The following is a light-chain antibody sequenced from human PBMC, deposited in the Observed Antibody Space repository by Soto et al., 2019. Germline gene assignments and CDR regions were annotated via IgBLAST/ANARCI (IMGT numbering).Light chain of an antibody. Sequence: EIVMTQSPATLSVSPGEGATLSCRASENVDTNLAWYQHKPGQAPRLLIYGASTRAAGVPARFSGSGSGTEITLTISSLESEDVAVYYCQQCHKWPRITFGPGTRLE. CDR1: ENVDTN. J-gene: IGKJ5*01. CDR2: GAS. CDR3: QQCHKWPRIT. V-gene: IGKV3-15*01.